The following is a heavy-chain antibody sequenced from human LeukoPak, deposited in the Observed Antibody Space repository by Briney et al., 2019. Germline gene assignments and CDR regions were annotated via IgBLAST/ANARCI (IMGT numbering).Heavy chain of an antibody. J-gene: IGHJ4*02. V-gene: IGHV3-23*01. CDR3: TTDVGYYYDSSGYYLFDY. Sequence: GGSLRLSCAASGFTFGTYPISWVRQAPGKGLEWVSAISGGGSNTYYADSVKGRFTISRDNSKNTLYLQMNSLRAEDTAVYYCTTDVGYYYDSSGYYLFDYWGQGTLVTVSS. CDR2: ISGGGSNT. CDR1: GFTFGTYP. D-gene: IGHD3-22*01.